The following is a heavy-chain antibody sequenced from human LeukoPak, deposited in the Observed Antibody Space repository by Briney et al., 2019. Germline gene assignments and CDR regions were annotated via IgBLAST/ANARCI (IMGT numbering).Heavy chain of an antibody. CDR3: ARDEYYDILTALGS. Sequence: ASVKVSCHASGSTFTTYYMHWVRQAPGQGLEWMGWINPNSGGTNYAQKFQGRVTMTRDTSISTAYMELSRLRSDDTAVYYCARDEYYDILTALGSWGQGTLVTVSP. CDR1: GSTFTTYY. J-gene: IGHJ5*02. D-gene: IGHD3-9*01. V-gene: IGHV1-2*02. CDR2: INPNSGGT.